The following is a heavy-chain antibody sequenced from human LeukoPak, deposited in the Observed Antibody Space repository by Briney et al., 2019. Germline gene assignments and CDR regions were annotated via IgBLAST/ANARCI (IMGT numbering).Heavy chain of an antibody. CDR2: ISSSGSPI. V-gene: IGHV3-48*03. Sequence: GWSLRLSCAASGFTFSSYEMNWVRQAPGQGRAGVSYISSSGSPIYSADSVKSRFTSSRDNAKISLYLQMNSLRAEDTAVYYCARGPLWGPYGMDVWGQGTTVTVSS. J-gene: IGHJ6*02. CDR1: GFTFSSYE. CDR3: ARGPLWGPYGMDV. D-gene: IGHD2-21*01.